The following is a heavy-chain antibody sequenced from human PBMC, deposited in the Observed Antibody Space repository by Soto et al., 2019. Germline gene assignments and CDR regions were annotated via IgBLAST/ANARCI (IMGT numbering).Heavy chain of an antibody. CDR3: XXGNHRWLQLWYFDL. V-gene: IGHV1-69*12. Sequence: QVQLVQSGAEVKKPGSSVTVSCKASGGTFSSYTISWVRQAPGQGLEWMGGIIPIFGTANYAQKFQGRVTITADEXXXXXXMXXXXXXSEDXAVYXXXXGNHRWLQLWYFDLWGRGTLVTVSS. J-gene: IGHJ2*01. D-gene: IGHD5-12*01. CDR2: IIPIFGTA. CDR1: GGTFSSYT.